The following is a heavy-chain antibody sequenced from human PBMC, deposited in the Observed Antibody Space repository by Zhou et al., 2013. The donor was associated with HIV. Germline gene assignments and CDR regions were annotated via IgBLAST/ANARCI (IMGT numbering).Heavy chain of an antibody. J-gene: IGHJ4*02. CDR1: GYTFTNYG. V-gene: IGHV1-18*01. CDR2: ISADNGNT. Sequence: QVQLVQSGAEVKKPGASVKVSCKASGYTFTNYGINWVRQAPGQGLEWMGWISADNGNTYYAQKFQGGVIMTTDTSTSTVYMELRGLRSDDTAVYYCARDVGPHCSGTNCLFDYWGQGTLITVSS. D-gene: IGHD2-2*01. CDR3: ARDVGPHCSGTNCLFDY.